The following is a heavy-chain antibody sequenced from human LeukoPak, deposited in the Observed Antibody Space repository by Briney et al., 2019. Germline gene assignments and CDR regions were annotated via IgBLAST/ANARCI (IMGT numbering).Heavy chain of an antibody. J-gene: IGHJ4*02. CDR1: GFIFSSYA. CDR2: ISGSGGST. V-gene: IGHV3-23*01. D-gene: IGHD4-17*01. Sequence: GGSLRLSCAASGFIFSSYAMSWVRQAPGKGLEWVSAISGSGGSTYYADSVKGRFTISRDNSKNTLYLQMNSLRAEDTAVYYCAKDLPLYDYGDPMGGPFDYWGQGTLVTVSS. CDR3: AKDLPLYDYGDPMGGPFDY.